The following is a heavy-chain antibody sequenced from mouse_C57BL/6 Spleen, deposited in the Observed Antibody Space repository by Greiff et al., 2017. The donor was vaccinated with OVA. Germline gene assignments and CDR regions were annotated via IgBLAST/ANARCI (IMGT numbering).Heavy chain of an antibody. CDR1: GYTFTSYW. V-gene: IGHV1-55*01. D-gene: IGHD2-10*02. Sequence: QVQLQQPGAELVKPGASVKLSCKASGYTFTSYWITWVKQRPGQGLEWIGDLYPGSGSPNYTETFKSKATLTVDTSSSTAYMQLSSLTAEDSAVYYCARPGVWRYFDYWGQGTTLTVAS. J-gene: IGHJ2*01. CDR2: LYPGSGSP. CDR3: ARPGVWRYFDY.